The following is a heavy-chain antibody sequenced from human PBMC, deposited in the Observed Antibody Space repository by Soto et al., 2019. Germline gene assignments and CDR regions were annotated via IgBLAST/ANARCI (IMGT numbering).Heavy chain of an antibody. CDR3: ARGGFCTNGVCDTFEY. J-gene: IGHJ4*02. CDR1: GGSFSSADYY. D-gene: IGHD2-8*01. Sequence: SETLSLTCTVSGGSFSSADYYWNWIRQPPGKGLEWIGYIYYSVSTYYNPSLRSRVTISIDTSKNQFSLNLTSVTSADTAVYFCARGGFCTNGVCDTFEYWGQGTLVTVSS. V-gene: IGHV4-30-4*01. CDR2: IYYSVST.